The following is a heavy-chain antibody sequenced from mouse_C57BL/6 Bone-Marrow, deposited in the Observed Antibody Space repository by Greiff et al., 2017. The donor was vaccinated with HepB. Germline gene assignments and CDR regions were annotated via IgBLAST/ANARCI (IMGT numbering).Heavy chain of an antibody. CDR2: ISDGGSYT. Sequence: EVNVVESGGGLVKPGGSLKLSCAASGFTFSSYAMSWVRQTPEKRLEWVATISDGGSYTYYPDNVKGRFTISRDNAKNNLYLQMSHLKSEDTAMYYCARGPLYYGYYFDYWGQGTTLTVSS. CDR3: ARGPLYYGYYFDY. J-gene: IGHJ2*01. V-gene: IGHV5-4*03. D-gene: IGHD1-1*01. CDR1: GFTFSSYA.